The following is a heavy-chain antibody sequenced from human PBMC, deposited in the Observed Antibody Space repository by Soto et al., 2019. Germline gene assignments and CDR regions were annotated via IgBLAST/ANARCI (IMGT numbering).Heavy chain of an antibody. CDR1: GYTFTGYY. J-gene: IGHJ6*01. CDR2: INPNSGDT. Sequence: GASVKVSCKASGYTFTGYYVHWVRQAPGQGLEWMGWINPNSGDTYLAQRFQGRVTMNRDTSIGTAYMELRGLTSDDTAEYYCAKGGAIVAAGTRVYIYNAMEVWGQGTTVSVSS. CDR3: AKGGAIVAAGTRVYIYNAMEV. V-gene: IGHV1-2*02. D-gene: IGHD1-26*01.